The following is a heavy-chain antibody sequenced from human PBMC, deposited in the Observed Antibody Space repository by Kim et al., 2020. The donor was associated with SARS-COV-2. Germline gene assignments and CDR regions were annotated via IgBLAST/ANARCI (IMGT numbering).Heavy chain of an antibody. CDR2: IYSGGSST. Sequence: GGSLRLSCAASGFTFSSYAMSWVRQAPGKGLEWVSVIYSGGSSTYYADSVKGRFTISRDNSKNTLYLQMNSLRAEDTAVYYCAKDRRVGTSRGIVVVTAIDYWGQGTLVTVSS. CDR1: GFTFSSYA. D-gene: IGHD2-21*02. CDR3: AKDRRVGTSRGIVVVTAIDY. V-gene: IGHV3-23*03. J-gene: IGHJ4*02.